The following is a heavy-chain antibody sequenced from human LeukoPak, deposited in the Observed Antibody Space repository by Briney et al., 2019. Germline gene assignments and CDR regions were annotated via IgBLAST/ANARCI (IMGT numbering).Heavy chain of an antibody. CDR3: AREYTLYRSGWFLDY. CDR1: GDSSSNSIYY. D-gene: IGHD6-19*01. J-gene: IGHJ4*02. Sequence: SETLSLTCTVSGDSSSNSIYYWGWIRQPPGKGLEWIGSIDYSESTYYNPSLKSRATISIDTSKNQFSLKLSSVTAADTAVYYCAREYTLYRSGWFLDYWGQGTVVTVSS. V-gene: IGHV4-39*07. CDR2: IDYSEST.